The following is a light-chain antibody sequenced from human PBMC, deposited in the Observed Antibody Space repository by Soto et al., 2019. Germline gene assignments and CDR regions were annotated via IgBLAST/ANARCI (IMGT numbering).Light chain of an antibody. Sequence: EIVLTQSPLSLSVTPGESASISCRSSQSLLHSNGNSYFDWYLQKPGQSPQLLIYLGSNRASGVPDRFGGSGSGTDFTLKISRVEAEDVVVYYCMQALQTPLTFGQGTRLEIK. CDR3: MQALQTPLT. J-gene: IGKJ5*01. CDR2: LGS. CDR1: QSLLHSNGNSY. V-gene: IGKV2-28*01.